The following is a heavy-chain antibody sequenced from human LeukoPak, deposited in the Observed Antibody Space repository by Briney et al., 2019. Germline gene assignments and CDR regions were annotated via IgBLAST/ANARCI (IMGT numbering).Heavy chain of an antibody. Sequence: GGSLRHSCVASGFTFTTYGMSWVRQAPGKGLEWVSAIGGRGGGTYYADSVKGRFTISRDISKNTLYLQMNSLRVEDAAVYYCAKVAGWYYFDYWGQGTLVTVSS. V-gene: IGHV3-23*01. D-gene: IGHD2-8*01. CDR2: IGGRGGGT. CDR1: GFTFTTYG. J-gene: IGHJ4*02. CDR3: AKVAGWYYFDY.